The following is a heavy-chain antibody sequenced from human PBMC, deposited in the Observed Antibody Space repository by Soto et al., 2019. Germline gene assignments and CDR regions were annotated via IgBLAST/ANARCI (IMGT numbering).Heavy chain of an antibody. Sequence: GQGLEWMGWISAYNGNTNYAQKLQGRVTMTTDTSTSTAYMELRSLRSDDTAVYYCARDRAHSSGYYYPDYWAQGTLVSVPS. J-gene: IGHJ4*02. CDR2: ISAYNGNT. V-gene: IGHV1-18*01. CDR3: ARDRAHSSGYYYPDY. D-gene: IGHD3-22*01.